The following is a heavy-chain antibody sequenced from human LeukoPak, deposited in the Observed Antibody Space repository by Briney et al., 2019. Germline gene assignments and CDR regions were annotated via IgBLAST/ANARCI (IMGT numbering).Heavy chain of an antibody. J-gene: IGHJ6*02. V-gene: IGHV3-72*01. CDR2: SRTKGDGYST. CDR1: RFTFSDYY. Sequence: GGSLRLSCAASRFTFSDYYMDWVRQAPGKGLERVGLSRTKGDGYSTEYAASVKGRFSISRDESKNSVYLQMNSLKAEDTAVYFCAREYFYGMDVWGQGTTVTVSS. CDR3: AREYFYGMDV.